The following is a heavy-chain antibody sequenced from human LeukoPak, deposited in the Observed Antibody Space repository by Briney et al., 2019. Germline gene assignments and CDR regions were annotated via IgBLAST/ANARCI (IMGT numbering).Heavy chain of an antibody. Sequence: GASVKVSCKASGYTFTSYGISWVRQAPGQGLEWMGWISAYNGNTNYAQKLQGRVTMTTDTSTSTAYMELRSLRSDDTAVYYCARVKRDIVVVVALMDVWGQGTTVTVSS. CDR3: ARVKRDIVVVVALMDV. D-gene: IGHD2-15*01. J-gene: IGHJ6*02. CDR1: GYTFTSYG. CDR2: ISAYNGNT. V-gene: IGHV1-18*01.